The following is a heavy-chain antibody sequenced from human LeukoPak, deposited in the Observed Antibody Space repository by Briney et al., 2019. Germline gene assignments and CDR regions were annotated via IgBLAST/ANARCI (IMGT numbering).Heavy chain of an antibody. J-gene: IGHJ4*02. CDR3: ARDYIAVAGGDHFDY. Sequence: QPGGSLRLSCAASGFTFSSYWMHWVRQAPGKGLVWVSRINSDGSSTSYADSVKGRFTISRDNAKNTLYLQMHSLRAEDTAVYYCARDYIAVAGGDHFDYWGQGTLVTVSS. CDR1: GFTFSSYW. CDR2: INSDGSST. V-gene: IGHV3-74*01. D-gene: IGHD6-19*01.